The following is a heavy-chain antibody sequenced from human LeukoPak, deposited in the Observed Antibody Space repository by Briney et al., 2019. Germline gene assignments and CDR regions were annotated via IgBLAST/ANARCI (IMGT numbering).Heavy chain of an antibody. J-gene: IGHJ6*03. CDR3: AGARCSSTSCYFRVSVYMDV. V-gene: IGHV4-34*01. D-gene: IGHD2-2*01. Sequence: PSETLSLTCAVSGGSFSGYYWSWIRQSPGRGLEWIGESYHSGSINYNPSLKSRVTISVDTSKNQFSLKLSSVTAADTAVYYCAGARCSSTSCYFRVSVYMDVWGKGTTVTISS. CDR2: SYHSGSI. CDR1: GGSFSGYY.